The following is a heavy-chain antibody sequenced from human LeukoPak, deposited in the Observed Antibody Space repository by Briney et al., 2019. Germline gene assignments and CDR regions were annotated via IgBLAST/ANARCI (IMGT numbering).Heavy chain of an antibody. Sequence: GGPLRLSCAASGFTFSSYSMNWVRQAPGKGLEWVSSISSSSSYIYYADSVKGRFTISRDNAKNSLYLQMNSLRAEDTAVYYCARDFTMVRGVTYYYGMDVWGRGTTVTVSS. CDR2: ISSSSSYI. V-gene: IGHV3-21*01. J-gene: IGHJ6*02. CDR3: ARDFTMVRGVTYYYGMDV. D-gene: IGHD3-10*01. CDR1: GFTFSSYS.